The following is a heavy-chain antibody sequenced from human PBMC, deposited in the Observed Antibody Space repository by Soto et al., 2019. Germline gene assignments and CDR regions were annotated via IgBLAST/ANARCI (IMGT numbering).Heavy chain of an antibody. V-gene: IGHV5-51*01. D-gene: IGHD2-2*02. CDR1: GHSFTNHG. CDR2: IYPDDSNI. Sequence: GESLKISRKGSGHSFTNHGIDWVRQMPGKGLQWMGVIYPDDSNIKYSPSSQGHVTLSVDKSTSTAYIQWSAQTASVPAIYICSRRLYGANEAWGQGTQITV. CDR3: SRRLYGANEA. J-gene: IGHJ4*02.